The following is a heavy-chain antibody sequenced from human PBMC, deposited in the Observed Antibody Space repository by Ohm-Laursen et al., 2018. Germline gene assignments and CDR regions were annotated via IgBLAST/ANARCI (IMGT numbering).Heavy chain of an antibody. CDR3: VRITNGVGTDY. J-gene: IGHJ4*02. CDR2: ISSSSSYI. CDR1: GFTFSSYS. Sequence: SLRLSCAASGFTFSSYSVNWVRQAPGKGLEWVSSISSSSSYIYYADSVKGRFTISRDSSKNTLYLEMNSLRAEDTAVYYCVRITNGVGTDYWGQGTLATVSS. D-gene: IGHD1-14*01. V-gene: IGHV3-21*04.